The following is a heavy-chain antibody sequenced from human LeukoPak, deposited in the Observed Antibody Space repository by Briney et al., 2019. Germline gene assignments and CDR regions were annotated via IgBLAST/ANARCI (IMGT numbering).Heavy chain of an antibody. CDR3: ARGRVYGPVAY. CDR1: GGFFSGYY. Sequence: SETLSLTCAVYGGFFSGYYWSWIRQPPGKGLEWIGEINHSGSTNYNPSLKSRVTISVDTSKNQFSLKLSSVTAADTAVYYCARGRVYGPVAYWGQGTLVTVSS. CDR2: INHSGST. V-gene: IGHV4-34*01. J-gene: IGHJ4*02. D-gene: IGHD2-8*01.